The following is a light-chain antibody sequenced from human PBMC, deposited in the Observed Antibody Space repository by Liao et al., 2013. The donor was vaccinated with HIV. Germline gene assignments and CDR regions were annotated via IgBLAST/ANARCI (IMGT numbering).Light chain of an antibody. CDR3: QVWGTTIDHWV. V-gene: IGLV3-21*04. J-gene: IGLJ3*02. Sequence: SYELTQPPSVSVAPGKTARITCGGNNIGSYSVHWYQQKPGQAPVLVIFYGTDRPSGIPERFSGSNSANTATLTISRVEAGDEADYHCQVWGTTIDHWVFGGGTEADRP. CDR2: YGT. CDR1: NIGSYS.